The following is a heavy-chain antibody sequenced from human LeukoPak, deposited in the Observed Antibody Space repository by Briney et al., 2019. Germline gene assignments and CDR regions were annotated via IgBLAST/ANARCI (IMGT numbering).Heavy chain of an antibody. CDR1: GFTFSSYW. D-gene: IGHD2-2*01. V-gene: IGHV3-7*01. Sequence: PGGSLRLSCAASGFTFSSYWMSWVRQAPGKGLEWVANIKQDGSEKYYVDSVKGRFTISRDNAKNSLYLQMNSLRAEDTAVYYCARGLSGPDIVVVPAAIAGSGGYYYYMDVWGKGTTVTISS. J-gene: IGHJ6*03. CDR3: ARGLSGPDIVVVPAAIAGSGGYYYYMDV. CDR2: IKQDGSEK.